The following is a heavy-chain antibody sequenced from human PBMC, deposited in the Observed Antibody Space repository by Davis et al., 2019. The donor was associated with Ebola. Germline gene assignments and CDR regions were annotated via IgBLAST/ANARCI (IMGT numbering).Heavy chain of an antibody. J-gene: IGHJ4*02. Sequence: PGGSLRLSCTVSGGSVSSGNYYWGWIRQPPGKGLEWIGEINHSGGTNYNPSLKSRVTISVDTSKTQFSLKLNSLTAADTAVYYCARDPNEGYCTNGVCSVGVKFDYWGQGTLVTVSS. CDR3: ARDPNEGYCTNGVCSVGVKFDY. D-gene: IGHD2-8*01. CDR1: GGSVSSGNYY. CDR2: INHSGGT. V-gene: IGHV4-39*07.